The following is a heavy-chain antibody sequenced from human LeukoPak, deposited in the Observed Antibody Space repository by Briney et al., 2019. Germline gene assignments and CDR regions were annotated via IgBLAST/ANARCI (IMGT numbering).Heavy chain of an antibody. J-gene: IGHJ4*02. CDR1: GYTFTSYG. CDR2: ISAYNGNT. Sequence: GASVKVSCKASGYTFTSYGISWVRQAPGQGLEWMVWISAYNGNTSYAQKLQGRVTMTTDTSTSTAYMELRSLGSDDTAVYYCARARYYDSSGYYTRDFDYWGQGTLVTVSS. V-gene: IGHV1-18*01. D-gene: IGHD3-22*01. CDR3: ARARYYDSSGYYTRDFDY.